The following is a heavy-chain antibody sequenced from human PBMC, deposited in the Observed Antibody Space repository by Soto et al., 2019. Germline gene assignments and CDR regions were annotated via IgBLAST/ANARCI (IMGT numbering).Heavy chain of an antibody. CDR3: ARGSTVPVAGYGDYFDY. V-gene: IGHV3-7*01. Sequence: GSLRLSCAASGFTFSSYWMSWVRQAPGKGLEWVANIKQDGSEKYYVDPVKGRFTISRDNAKNSLYLQMNSLRAEDTAVYYCARGSTVPVAGYGDYFDYWGQGTLVTVSS. CDR2: IKQDGSEK. CDR1: GFTFSSYW. J-gene: IGHJ4*02. D-gene: IGHD6-19*01.